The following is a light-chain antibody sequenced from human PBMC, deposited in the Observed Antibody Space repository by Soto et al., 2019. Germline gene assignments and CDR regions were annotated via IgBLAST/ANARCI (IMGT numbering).Light chain of an antibody. Sequence: QSALTQPASVSGSPGQSITISCTGTSSAVGNYNLVSWYQQHPGKAPKLLIYEGSKRPSGVSNRFSGSKSGNTASLTISGLQAEDEADYYCCSYAGSSTFVVFGGGTKLTVL. V-gene: IGLV2-23*03. J-gene: IGLJ2*01. CDR3: CSYAGSSTFVV. CDR2: EGS. CDR1: SSAVGNYNL.